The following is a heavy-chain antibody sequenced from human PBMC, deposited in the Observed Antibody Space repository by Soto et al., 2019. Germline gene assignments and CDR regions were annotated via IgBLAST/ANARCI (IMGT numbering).Heavy chain of an antibody. D-gene: IGHD3-3*01. J-gene: IGHJ5*02. CDR2: IKQDGSEK. Sequence: EVQLVESGGGLVQPGGSLRLSCAASGFTFSSYWMSWVRQAPGKGLEWVANIKQDGSEKYYVDSVKGRFTISRDNAKNSLYLQMNSLRADDTAVYYCARCSRVTIFGVFTQSVRWFDPWGQGTLVTVSS. V-gene: IGHV3-7*01. CDR1: GFTFSSYW. CDR3: ARCSRVTIFGVFTQSVRWFDP.